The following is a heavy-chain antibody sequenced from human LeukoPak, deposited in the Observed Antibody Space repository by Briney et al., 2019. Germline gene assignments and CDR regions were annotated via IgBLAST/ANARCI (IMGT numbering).Heavy chain of an antibody. CDR3: ARGFLRLGFDP. J-gene: IGHJ5*02. CDR2: TYYASRWKF. D-gene: IGHD3-9*01. Sequence: SQTLSPTSAISGDSASGNSAAWKWIRHSPTRGLEWLGRTYYASRWKFDYAVSVKSRITINPDTSKNQLSLHLTSVTPEDTAMYYCARGFLRLGFDPWGQGTLVTVSS. V-gene: IGHV6-1*01. CDR1: GDSASGNSAA.